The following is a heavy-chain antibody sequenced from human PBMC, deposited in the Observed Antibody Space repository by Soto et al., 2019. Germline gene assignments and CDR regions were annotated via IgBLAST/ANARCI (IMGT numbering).Heavy chain of an antibody. D-gene: IGHD5-12*01. Sequence: PETLCVTFTVSGGSISSCYWSWIRQPAGKGLEWIGRIYTTGRTNFNPSLRSRVTMSVDTSKNQFSLKVTSVTAADTAVYDCERSGNSGYSHQASWGRGTLGPVS. V-gene: IGHV4-4*07. CDR3: ERSGNSGYSHQAS. CDR2: IYTTGRT. CDR1: GGSISSCY. J-gene: IGHJ1*01.